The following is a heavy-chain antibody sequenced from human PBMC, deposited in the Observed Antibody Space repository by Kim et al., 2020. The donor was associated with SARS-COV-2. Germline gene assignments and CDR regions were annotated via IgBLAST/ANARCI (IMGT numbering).Heavy chain of an antibody. CDR2: VHDDDRT. D-gene: IGHD3-3*02. CDR1: FSFSSYA. Sequence: GGSLRLSCAASFSFSSYAMGWVRQAPGKGLEWVSTVHDDDRTNYADSVKGRFTISRDTSKRMVYLQMDSLRAEDTAIYYCARHLASDYWGQGALVTVSS. J-gene: IGHJ4*02. V-gene: IGHV3-23*01. CDR3: ARHLASDY.